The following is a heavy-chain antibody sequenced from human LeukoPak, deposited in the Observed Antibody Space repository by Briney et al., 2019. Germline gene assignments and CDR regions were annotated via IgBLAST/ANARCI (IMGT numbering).Heavy chain of an antibody. D-gene: IGHD5-12*01. CDR1: GFTFSSYS. V-gene: IGHV3-21*01. CDR3: AHSSGYAYGLDS. J-gene: IGHJ4*02. Sequence: PGGSLRLSCAASGFTFSSYSMNWVRQAPGKGLEWVSSISSSSYIYYADSVRGRFTISRDNAKNSLYLQMNSLRAEDTALYYCAHSSGYAYGLDSWGQGTLVTVSS. CDR2: ISSSSYI.